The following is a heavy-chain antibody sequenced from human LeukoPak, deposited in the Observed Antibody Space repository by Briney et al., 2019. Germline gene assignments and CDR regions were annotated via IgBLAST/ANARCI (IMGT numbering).Heavy chain of an antibody. V-gene: IGHV3-48*03. D-gene: IGHD5-18*01. CDR2: ISTSGSII. J-gene: IGHJ6*03. Sequence: GGSLRLSCAASGFTFSDYEMNWVRQAPGEGLEWVSHISTSGSIIHYADSVEGRFTISRDNAKNSLYLQMNSLRAEDTALYYCARDATTQVGYVYMDVWGKGTTVTIS. CDR1: GFTFSDYE. CDR3: ARDATTQVGYVYMDV.